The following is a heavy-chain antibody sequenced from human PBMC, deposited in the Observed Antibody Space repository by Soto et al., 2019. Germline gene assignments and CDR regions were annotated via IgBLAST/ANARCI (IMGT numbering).Heavy chain of an antibody. Sequence: EVQLVESGGGLVQPGGSLRLSCAASGFTVSSNYMSWVRQAPGKGLEWVSVIYSGGSTYYADSVKGRFTISRDNSKNTLYLQMNSLRAEDTAVYYCAIGGGSGGGSWYYWFDPWGQGTLVTVSS. D-gene: IGHD6-13*01. J-gene: IGHJ5*02. CDR3: AIGGGSGGGSWYYWFDP. V-gene: IGHV3-66*01. CDR2: IYSGGST. CDR1: GFTVSSNY.